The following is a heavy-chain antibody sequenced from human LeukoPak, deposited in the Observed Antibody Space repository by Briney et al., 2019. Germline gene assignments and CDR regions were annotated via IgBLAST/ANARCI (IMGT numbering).Heavy chain of an antibody. J-gene: IGHJ3*02. D-gene: IGHD1-26*01. V-gene: IGHV3-30*18. Sequence: GGSLRLSCAASGFTFSSYGMHWVRQAPGKGLEWVAVISYDGSYNYYADSVKGRFTISRDNSKNTLYLQMNSLRAEDTAVYYCAKDLRQSYVGTFDIWGQGTMVTVSP. CDR2: ISYDGSYN. CDR3: AKDLRQSYVGTFDI. CDR1: GFTFSSYG.